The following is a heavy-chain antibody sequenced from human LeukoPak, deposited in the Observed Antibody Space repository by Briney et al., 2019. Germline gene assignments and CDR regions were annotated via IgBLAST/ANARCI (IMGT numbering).Heavy chain of an antibody. CDR1: GGSFSGYY. V-gene: IGHV4-34*01. Sequence: PSETLSLTCAVYGGSFSGYYWSWIRQPPGKGLEWIGEINHSGSTNYNPSLKSRVTISVDTSKIQFFLKLSYVTAADTDVYYCHIVVVPAAIRSSSHDAFDIWGQGTMVTVSS. CDR3: HIVVVPAAIRSSSHDAFDI. CDR2: INHSGST. D-gene: IGHD2-2*01. J-gene: IGHJ3*02.